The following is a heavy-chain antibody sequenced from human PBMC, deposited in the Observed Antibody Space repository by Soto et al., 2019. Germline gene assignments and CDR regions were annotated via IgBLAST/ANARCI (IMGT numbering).Heavy chain of an antibody. CDR3: ARGQEGIVATD. V-gene: IGHV4-34*01. CDR1: GGSLTGYY. CDR2: VKDGGST. D-gene: IGHD5-12*01. Sequence: QVQLQQWGAGLLKPSETLSLTCTVNGGSLTGYYWSWIRQPPGKGLEWIGEVKDGGSTNYSPSLRGLVSISADTSKNHFSLRLNSVTAADTAVYFCARGQEGIVATDWDQGALVTVSS. J-gene: IGHJ4*02.